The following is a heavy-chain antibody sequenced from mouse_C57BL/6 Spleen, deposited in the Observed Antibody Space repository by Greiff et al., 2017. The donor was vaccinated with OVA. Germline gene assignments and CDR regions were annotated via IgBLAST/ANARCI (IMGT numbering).Heavy chain of an antibody. CDR1: GFTFSSYG. J-gene: IGHJ2*01. CDR2: ISSGGSYT. V-gene: IGHV5-6*01. CDR3: ARHYCNYFDY. Sequence: EVQLVESGGDLVKPGGSLKLSCAASGFTFSSYGMSWVRQTPDKRLEWVATISSGGSYTYYPDSVKGRFTISRDNAKNTLYLQMSSLKSEDTAMYYCARHYCNYFDYWGQGTTLTVSS.